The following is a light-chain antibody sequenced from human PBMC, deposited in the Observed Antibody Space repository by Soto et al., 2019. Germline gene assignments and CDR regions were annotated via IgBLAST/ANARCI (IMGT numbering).Light chain of an antibody. J-gene: IGKJ1*01. V-gene: IGKV3-15*01. CDR2: GAS. Sequence: ITQSPATLSVSTGERATLSCRASQSVSSNLAWYQQKPGQAPRLLIYGASTRATDIPARFSGSGSGTEFTLTITGLQSEDFAVYYCQQYNGWPWTFGLGSMVDVK. CDR1: QSVSSN. CDR3: QQYNGWPWT.